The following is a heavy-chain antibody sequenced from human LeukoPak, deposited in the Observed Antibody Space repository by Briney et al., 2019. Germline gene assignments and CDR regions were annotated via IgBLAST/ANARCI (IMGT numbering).Heavy chain of an antibody. Sequence: SETLSLTCAVSGGPLTSYYWSWIRQPPGKGLEWIGFIYYRGSTNYNPSLESRVTISVDTSKNRFSLKLSSVTAADTAVYYCARTAMVTAYYYFDYWGQGTLVTVSS. CDR1: GGPLTSYY. CDR3: ARTAMVTAYYYFDY. D-gene: IGHD5-18*01. V-gene: IGHV4-59*01. CDR2: IYYRGST. J-gene: IGHJ4*02.